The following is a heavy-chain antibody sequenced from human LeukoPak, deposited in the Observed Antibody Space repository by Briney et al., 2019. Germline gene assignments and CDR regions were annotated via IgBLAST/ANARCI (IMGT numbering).Heavy chain of an antibody. Sequence: PGGSLRLSCAASGFTFSSFEMNWVRQAPGKGLEWVSYISGSGTNIYYADSVKGRFTISRDNAKNSLSLQMNSLRDEDTPVYYCARDAGSSWYWGALDIWGQGTVVTVSS. V-gene: IGHV3-48*03. CDR3: ARDAGSSWYWGALDI. CDR2: ISGSGTNI. CDR1: GFTFSSFE. D-gene: IGHD6-13*01. J-gene: IGHJ3*02.